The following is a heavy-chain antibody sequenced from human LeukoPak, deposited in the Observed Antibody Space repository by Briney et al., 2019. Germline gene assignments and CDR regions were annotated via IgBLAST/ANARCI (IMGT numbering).Heavy chain of an antibody. CDR3: ATLKAVVVPAAQNPSDY. CDR2: FDPEDGET. Sequence: ASVKVSCKVSGYTLTELSMHWVRQAPGKGLEWMGGFDPEDGETIYAQKFQGRVTMTEDTSTDTAYMELSSLRSEDTAVYYCATLKAVVVPAAQNPSDYWGQGTLVTVSS. J-gene: IGHJ4*02. CDR1: GYTLTELS. V-gene: IGHV1-24*01. D-gene: IGHD2-2*01.